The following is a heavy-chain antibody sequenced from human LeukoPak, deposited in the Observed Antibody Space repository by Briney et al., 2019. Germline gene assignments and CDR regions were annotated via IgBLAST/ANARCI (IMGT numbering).Heavy chain of an antibody. D-gene: IGHD4-17*01. CDR2: ISDSGST. J-gene: IGHJ5*02. V-gene: IGHV4-61*01. CDR3: ARYDYGDCWFDP. CDR1: GGSVSSGSYC. Sequence: PSETLSFTCTVSGGSVSSGSYCWSWIRQAPGKGLEWIGYISDSGSTNYNPSLRSRVTISVDTSKNQFSLKLSSVTAADTALYYCARYDYGDCWFDPWGQGTLVTVSS.